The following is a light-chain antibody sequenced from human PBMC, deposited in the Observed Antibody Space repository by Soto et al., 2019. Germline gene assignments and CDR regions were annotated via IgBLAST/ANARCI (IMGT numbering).Light chain of an antibody. CDR2: DAF. CDR3: HQSSSTPIT. CDR1: QSMSSW. J-gene: IGKJ5*01. Sequence: DSQMTQSPSTLSGAVGGRVTNTGGASQSMSSWLAWYQQKPGKAPKLLIYDAFSLESGVPSRFSGRGSGTDFTLPTSSLQPEAFLTYYCHQSSSTPITFGQGTRLEIK. V-gene: IGKV1-5*01.